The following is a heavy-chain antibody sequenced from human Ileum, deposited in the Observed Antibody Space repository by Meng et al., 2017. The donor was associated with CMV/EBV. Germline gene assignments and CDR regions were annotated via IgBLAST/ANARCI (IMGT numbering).Heavy chain of an antibody. CDR1: GLTFSNYW. J-gene: IGHJ6*02. D-gene: IGHD3-10*01. Sequence: GESLKISCEVSGLTFSNYWMTWVRQVPGKGLEWMANIKQDGSEKHSLDSVKGRFTISRDNAKNSLYLQMNSLRVEDTAVYYCARGRGLDVWGQGTTVTVSS. CDR3: ARGRGLDV. CDR2: IKQDGSEK. V-gene: IGHV3-7*01.